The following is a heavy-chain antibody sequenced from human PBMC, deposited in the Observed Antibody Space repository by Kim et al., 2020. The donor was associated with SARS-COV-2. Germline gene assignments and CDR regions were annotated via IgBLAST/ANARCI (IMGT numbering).Heavy chain of an antibody. CDR1: GDSISYYY. D-gene: IGHD2-2*01. J-gene: IGHJ4*02. CDR3: VRSEGRASWRQFDY. V-gene: IGHV4-59*01. CDR2: IYYGGTT. Sequence: SETLSLTCTVSGDSISYYYCSWIRQFPGKGLEWIGYIYYGGTTDYNPSLKSRVTISIDTSKNEFSLELTSVTAADTAIYCCVRSEGRASWRQFDYWGPGSPGHRLL.